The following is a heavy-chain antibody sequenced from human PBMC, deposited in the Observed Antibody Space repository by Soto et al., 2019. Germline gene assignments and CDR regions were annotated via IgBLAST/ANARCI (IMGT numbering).Heavy chain of an antibody. V-gene: IGHV4-30-2*01. Sequence: SETLSLTCAVSGGSISSGGYSWSWIRQPPGKGLEWIGYIYHSGSTYYNPSLKSRVTISVDRSKNQFSLKLSSVTAADTAVYYCVRGPIVGATKAVDYWGQGTLVTVS. D-gene: IGHD1-26*01. CDR1: GGSISSGGYS. CDR3: VRGPIVGATKAVDY. J-gene: IGHJ4*02. CDR2: IYHSGST.